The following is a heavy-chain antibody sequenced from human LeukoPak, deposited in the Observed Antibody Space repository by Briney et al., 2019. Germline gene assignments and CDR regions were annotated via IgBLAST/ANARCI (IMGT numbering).Heavy chain of an antibody. V-gene: IGHV3-53*01. CDR2: IHSDGST. CDR3: AREGWEELGHYFDY. Sequence: GGSLRLSCAVSGFPVSSNYMTWVRQAPQKGLEWVSTIHSDGSTYYVDSVKGRFIISRDISQNTVYLEMNSLRAEDAAVYYCAREGWEELGHYFDYWGQGTVVTVSS. CDR1: GFPVSSNY. D-gene: IGHD1-26*01. J-gene: IGHJ4*02.